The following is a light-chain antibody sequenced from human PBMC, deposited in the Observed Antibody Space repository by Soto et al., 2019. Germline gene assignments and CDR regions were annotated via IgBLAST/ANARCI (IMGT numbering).Light chain of an antibody. Sequence: QSALTQPASVSGSPGQSITISCTGTSSDVGYYNYVSWYQQHPGKDPKLMIFDVSSRPSGVSNRFSGSKSGNTASLTISGIQAEDEADYYCSSYTRSETRVFGTGTKLTVL. V-gene: IGLV2-14*01. CDR3: SSYTRSETRV. CDR1: SSDVGYYNY. J-gene: IGLJ1*01. CDR2: DVS.